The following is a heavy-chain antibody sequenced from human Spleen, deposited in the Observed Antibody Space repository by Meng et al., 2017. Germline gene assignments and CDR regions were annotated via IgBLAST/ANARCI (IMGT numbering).Heavy chain of an antibody. CDR3: SGHIDY. CDR1: GFTFGDYP. Sequence: GGSLRLSCTASGFTFGDYPMSWVRQAPGKGLEWVGFIRSKAYDETTEYAASVKGRFTISRDDSKNTVYLQMNSLKTEDTAVYYCSGHIDYWGQGTLVTVSS. V-gene: IGHV3-49*04. CDR2: IRSKAYDETT. D-gene: IGHD5-12*01. J-gene: IGHJ4*02.